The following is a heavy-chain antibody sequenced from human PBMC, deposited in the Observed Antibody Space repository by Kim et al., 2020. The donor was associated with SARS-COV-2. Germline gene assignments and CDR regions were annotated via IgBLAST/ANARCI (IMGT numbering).Heavy chain of an antibody. D-gene: IGHD1-26*01. CDR1: GGSISSGNYF. CDR3: ARPHSGRGGGAWFDP. J-gene: IGHJ5*02. V-gene: IGHV4-39*01. CDR2: FYYGGST. Sequence: SETLSLTCTVSGGSISSGNYFWGWIRQPPGKGLEWIGNFYYGGSTYYSPSLKSRVTMSADTSKNQFSLRLRSVTAADTAVYYCARPHSGRGGGAWFDPCGQGTLVTVSS.